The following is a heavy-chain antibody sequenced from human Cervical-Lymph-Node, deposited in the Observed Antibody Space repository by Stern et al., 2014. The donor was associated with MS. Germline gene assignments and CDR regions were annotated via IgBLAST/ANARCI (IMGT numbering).Heavy chain of an antibody. CDR3: ARDKDHGLDI. CDR2: ISAQTGST. V-gene: IGHV1-18*01. CDR1: GYTFTSNG. D-gene: IGHD4/OR15-4a*01. Sequence: VQLVESGLEVKKPGASVKVSCKASGYTFTSNGISWVRQAPGQGLEWMGWISAQTGSTAYVQSFHDRFTMTTDPSTRTAFMELRSLRSDDTAMYYCARDKDHGLDIGGQGTMVTIA. J-gene: IGHJ3*02.